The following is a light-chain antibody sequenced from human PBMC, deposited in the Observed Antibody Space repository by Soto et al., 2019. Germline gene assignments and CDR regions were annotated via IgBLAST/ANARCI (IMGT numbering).Light chain of an antibody. CDR1: SGHSSYA. Sequence: QSVLTQSPSASASLGASVKLTCTLSSGHSSYAIACHQQQPEKGPRYLMKLNSDGSHSKGDGIPDRFSGSSSGAERYLTSSSLQSEDEADYYCQTWGTGIRVFSGGTKLTVL. V-gene: IGLV4-69*01. J-gene: IGLJ2*01. CDR2: LNSDGSH. CDR3: QTWGTGIRV.